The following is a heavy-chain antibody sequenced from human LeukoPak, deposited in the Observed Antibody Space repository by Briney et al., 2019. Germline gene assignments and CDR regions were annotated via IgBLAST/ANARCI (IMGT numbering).Heavy chain of an antibody. V-gene: IGHV1-2*02. D-gene: IGHD3/OR15-3a*01. CDR3: ASTRVGFLDPEAAFDI. Sequence: ASVKVSCKASGYTFTGYYMHWVRQAPGQGLEWMGWINPNSGGTNYAQKFQGRVTMTRDTSISTAYMELSRLRSDDTAVYYCASTRVGFLDPEAAFDIWGQGTMVTVSS. CDR2: INPNSGGT. J-gene: IGHJ3*02. CDR1: GYTFTGYY.